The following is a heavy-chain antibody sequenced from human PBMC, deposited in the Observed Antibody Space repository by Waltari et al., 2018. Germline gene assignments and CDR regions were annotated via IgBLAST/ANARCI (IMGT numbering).Heavy chain of an antibody. CDR3: ATGPINYNFVN. V-gene: IGHV1-69*01. J-gene: IGHJ4*02. CDR1: GGHFRSYA. D-gene: IGHD3-10*01. Sequence: QVQLVQSGAEVKKPGSSVKVSCKTSGGHFRSYAINWVRQAPGQGLEWMGGIFPTFGTANYAQKFHGRVTVTADASTSTGYLELSSLTSDDTAVYYCATGPINYNFVNWGQGTLLTVSS. CDR2: IFPTFGTA.